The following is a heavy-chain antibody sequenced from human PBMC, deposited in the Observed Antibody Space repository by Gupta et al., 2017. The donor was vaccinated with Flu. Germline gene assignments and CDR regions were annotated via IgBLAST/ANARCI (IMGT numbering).Heavy chain of an antibody. V-gene: IGHV4-34*01. Sequence: QVQLQQWGAGLLKPSETLSLTCAVYGGSFSGYYWSWIRQPPGKGLEWIGEINHSGSTNYNPSLKSRVTISVDTSKNQFSLKLSSVTAADTAVYYCARGLDGSGTVFDYWGQGTLVTVSS. J-gene: IGHJ4*02. CDR2: INHSGST. CDR3: ARGLDGSGTVFDY. CDR1: GGSFSGYY. D-gene: IGHD3-10*01.